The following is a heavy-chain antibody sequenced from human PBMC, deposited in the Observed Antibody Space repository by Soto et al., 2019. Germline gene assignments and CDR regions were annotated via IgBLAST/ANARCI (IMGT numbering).Heavy chain of an antibody. V-gene: IGHV4-39*07. Sequence: ASETLSLTCTVSGGSISSGDYYWSWIRQPPGKGLEWIGEINHSGSTNYNPSLKSRVTISVDTSKNQFSLKLSSVTAADTAVYYCARYRGYSYGSYYYGMDVWGQGTTVTVSS. CDR2: INHSGST. CDR1: GGSISSGDYY. J-gene: IGHJ6*02. D-gene: IGHD5-18*01. CDR3: ARYRGYSYGSYYYGMDV.